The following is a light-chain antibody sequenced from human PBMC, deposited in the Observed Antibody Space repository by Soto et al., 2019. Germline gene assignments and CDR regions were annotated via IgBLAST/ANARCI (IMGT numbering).Light chain of an antibody. J-gene: IGKJ2*02. CDR2: GAS. CDR1: QSLSSND. CDR3: QHFDSSSCS. Sequence: EIGLTQSPGTLSLSPGERATFSCRASQSLSSNDLAWYQQKPGQAPRLLIYGASSRASGIPDRFSGSGSGTYFTFTISRLEPEDFAVYYCQHFDSSSCSFGQGTKLEIK. V-gene: IGKV3-20*01.